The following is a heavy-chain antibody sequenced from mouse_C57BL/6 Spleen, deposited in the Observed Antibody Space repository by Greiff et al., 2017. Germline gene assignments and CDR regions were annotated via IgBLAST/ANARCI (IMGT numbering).Heavy chain of an antibody. J-gene: IGHJ3*01. V-gene: IGHV1-75*01. CDR1: GYTFTDYY. Sequence: QVQLQQSGPELVKPGASVKISCKASGYTFTDYYINWVKQRPGQGLEWIGWIFPGSGSTYYNEKFKGKATLTVDKSSSTAYMLLSSLTSEDSAVYFCARSGYYGSSEDWLADWGQGTLVTVSA. D-gene: IGHD1-1*01. CDR3: ARSGYYGSSEDWLAD. CDR2: IFPGSGST.